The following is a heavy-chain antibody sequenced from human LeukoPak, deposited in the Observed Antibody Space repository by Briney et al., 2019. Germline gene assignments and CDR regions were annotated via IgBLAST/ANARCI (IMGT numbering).Heavy chain of an antibody. D-gene: IGHD5-18*01. CDR1: GFTFSNAW. CDR2: IKSKTDGGTT. V-gene: IGHV3-15*01. J-gene: IGHJ4*02. CDR3: TTKHYTAMALGTDY. Sequence: PGGSLRLSCAASGFTFSNAWMSWVRQAPGKGLEWVGRIKSKTDGGTTDYAAPVKGRLTISRDDSKNTLYLQMNSLKTEDTAVYYCTTKHYTAMALGTDYWGQGTLVTVSS.